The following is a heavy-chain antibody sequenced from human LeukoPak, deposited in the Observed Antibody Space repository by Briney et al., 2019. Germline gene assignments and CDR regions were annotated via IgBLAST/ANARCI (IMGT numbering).Heavy chain of an antibody. CDR3: ATTPYYYGYT. D-gene: IGHD3-10*01. Sequence: SETLSLTCTVSGGSISSSSYYWGWIRQPPGKGLEWIGSIYYSGSTYYNPSLKSRVTISVDTSKNQFSLKLSSVTAADTAVYYCATTPYYYGYTWGQGTLVTVSS. V-gene: IGHV4-39*07. CDR1: GGSISSSSYY. CDR2: IYYSGST. J-gene: IGHJ5*02.